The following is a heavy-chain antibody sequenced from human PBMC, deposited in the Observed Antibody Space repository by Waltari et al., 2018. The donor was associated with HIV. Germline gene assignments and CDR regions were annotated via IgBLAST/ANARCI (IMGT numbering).Heavy chain of an antibody. CDR3: ARDYSSTSCYYFDY. V-gene: IGHV3-7*01. J-gene: IGHJ4*02. CDR1: GFTFGSCW. D-gene: IGHD2-2*01. Sequence: EVQLVESGGGLVQPGGSLSLSCAASGFTFGSCWMCWVRQAPGKGLEWVANIKQDGSEKYYVDSVKGRFTISRDNAKNSLYLQMNSLRAEDTAVYYCARDYSSTSCYYFDYWGQGTLVTVSS. CDR2: IKQDGSEK.